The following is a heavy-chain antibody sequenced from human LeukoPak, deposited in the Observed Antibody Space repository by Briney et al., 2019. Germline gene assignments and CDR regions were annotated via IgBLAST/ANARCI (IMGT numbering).Heavy chain of an antibody. V-gene: IGHV3-48*03. D-gene: IGHD3-10*01. Sequence: SGGSLRLSCAASGFTFSSYEMNWVRQAPGKGLKWVSYISSSGSTIYYADSVKGRFTISRDNAKNSLYLQMNSLRAEDTAVYYCARDYGPPDYWGQGTLVTVSS. CDR3: ARDYGPPDY. CDR2: ISSSGSTI. CDR1: GFTFSSYE. J-gene: IGHJ4*02.